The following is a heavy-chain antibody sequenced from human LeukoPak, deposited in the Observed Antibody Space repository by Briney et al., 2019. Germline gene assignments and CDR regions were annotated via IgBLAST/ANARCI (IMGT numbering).Heavy chain of an antibody. V-gene: IGHV3-21*01. CDR1: GFTFSSYS. Sequence: PGGSLRLSCAASGFTFSSYSMNWVRQAPGKGLEWVSSISSSSSYIYYADSVKGRFTISRDNSKNSLYLQMNSLRAEDTAVYYCARDLGSSGWAYTYWAYYFDYWGQGTLVTVSS. CDR3: ARDLGSSGWAYTYWAYYFDY. CDR2: ISSSSSYI. J-gene: IGHJ4*02. D-gene: IGHD6-19*01.